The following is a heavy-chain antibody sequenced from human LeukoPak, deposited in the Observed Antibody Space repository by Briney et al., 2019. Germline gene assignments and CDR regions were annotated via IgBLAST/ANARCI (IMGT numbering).Heavy chain of an antibody. V-gene: IGHV1-2*02. CDR2: INPNSGDT. D-gene: IGHD6-19*01. J-gene: IGHJ4*02. CDR3: ERRTAVTSGFDY. Sequence: ASVNVSCKASGYTFTGYYMHWVRQAPGQGLEWMGWINPNSGDTNYAQNFQGRVTMTRDTSISTAYMELNRLRSDDTAVYYCERRTAVTSGFDYWGQGTLVSVSS. CDR1: GYTFTGYY.